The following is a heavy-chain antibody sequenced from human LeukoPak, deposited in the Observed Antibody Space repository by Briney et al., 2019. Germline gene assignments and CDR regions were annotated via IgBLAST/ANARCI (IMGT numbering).Heavy chain of an antibody. J-gene: IGHJ3*02. CDR3: TRGSLDI. Sequence: PGGSLRLSCAASGFTFSSYAMSWVRQAPGKGLEWVACLNTGETTFYAESVKGRFTISTDRSQSTLVLQMNNLRDDDTAVYYCTRGSLDIWGHGTMVTVS. D-gene: IGHD3-16*01. V-gene: IGHV3-23*01. CDR2: LNTGETT. CDR1: GFTFSSYA.